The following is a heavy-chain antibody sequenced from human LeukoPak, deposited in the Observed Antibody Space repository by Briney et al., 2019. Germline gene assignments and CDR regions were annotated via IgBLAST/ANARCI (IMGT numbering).Heavy chain of an antibody. D-gene: IGHD3-16*02. CDR3: LRVDYDYVWGSYRPTGDY. Sequence: GASVKVSCKASGYTFTSYDIDWVRQATGQGLEWMGWMNPNSGNTGYAQKFQGRVTMTRNTSISTAYMELSSLRSEDTAVYYCLRVDYDYVWGSYRPTGDYWGQGTLVTVSS. V-gene: IGHV1-8*01. CDR2: MNPNSGNT. J-gene: IGHJ4*02. CDR1: GYTFTSYD.